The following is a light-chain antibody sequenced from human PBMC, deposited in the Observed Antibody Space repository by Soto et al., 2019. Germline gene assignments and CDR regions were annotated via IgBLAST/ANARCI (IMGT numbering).Light chain of an antibody. V-gene: IGLV6-57*02. CDR1: SGSIASNY. CDR3: QSYDSSNHNVV. CDR2: EDN. J-gene: IGLJ2*01. Sequence: NFMLTQPHSVSESPGKTVTISCTGSSGSIASNYVQWYQQRPGSAPTTVIYEDNQRPSGVPDRFSGSIDSSSNTASLTISGLQTEDEADYYCQSYDSSNHNVVFGGGTKLTVL.